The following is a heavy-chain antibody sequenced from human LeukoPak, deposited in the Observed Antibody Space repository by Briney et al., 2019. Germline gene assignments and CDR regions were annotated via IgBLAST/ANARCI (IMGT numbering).Heavy chain of an antibody. Sequence: SVKVSCKASGFTFTSSAMQWVRQARAQRIEWIGWIVVGRGNTIYAQKFQESDTITRDMYTRSAYMELSSLRSEDTAVYYCARDFGYYSPFWYWGQGTLVTVSS. CDR1: GFTFTSSA. CDR2: IVVGRGNT. V-gene: IGHV1-58*02. J-gene: IGHJ4*02. D-gene: IGHD3-22*01. CDR3: ARDFGYYSPFWY.